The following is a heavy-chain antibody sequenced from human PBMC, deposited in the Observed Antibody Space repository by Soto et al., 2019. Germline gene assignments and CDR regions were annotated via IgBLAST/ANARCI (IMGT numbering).Heavy chain of an antibody. CDR1: GGSISSSNYH. V-gene: IGHV4-39*01. CDR2: MYYSGST. CDR3: VRHVGNSPPGS. Sequence: QLQLQESGPGLVKPSETLSLTCTVSGGSISSSNYHWGWIRQPPGKGLEWIGSMYYSGSTYYNPSLKSRVTISVDTSKNQFSLKLTSVTAVDTAVYHCVRHVGNSPPGSWGQGTLVTVSS. J-gene: IGHJ4*02. D-gene: IGHD1-26*01.